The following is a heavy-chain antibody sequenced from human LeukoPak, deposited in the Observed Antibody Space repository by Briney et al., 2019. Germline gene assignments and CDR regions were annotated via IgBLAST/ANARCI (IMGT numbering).Heavy chain of an antibody. CDR1: GGSISSYY. V-gene: IGHV4-59*01. D-gene: IGHD4-11*01. CDR2: IYYSGST. Sequence: SETLSLICTVSGGSISSYYWSWIRQPPGKGLEWIGYIYYSGSTTYNPSLKSRVTISIDTSKNQFSLKLSSVAAADTAVYYCATGGYSNPHFDYWGQGTPVTVSS. CDR3: ATGGYSNPHFDY. J-gene: IGHJ4*02.